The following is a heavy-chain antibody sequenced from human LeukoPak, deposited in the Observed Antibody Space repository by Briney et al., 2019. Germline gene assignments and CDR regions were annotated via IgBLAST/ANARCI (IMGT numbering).Heavy chain of an antibody. CDR1: GFTFSSYG. Sequence: GGSLRLSCAASGFTFSSYGMHWVRQAPGKGLEWVAVIWYGGSNKYYADSVKGRFTISRDNSKNTLYLQMNSLRAEDTAVYYCAKEVGWFGELSYWYYMDVWGKGTTVTVSS. D-gene: IGHD3-10*01. CDR2: IWYGGSNK. CDR3: AKEVGWFGELSYWYYMDV. V-gene: IGHV3-30*02. J-gene: IGHJ6*03.